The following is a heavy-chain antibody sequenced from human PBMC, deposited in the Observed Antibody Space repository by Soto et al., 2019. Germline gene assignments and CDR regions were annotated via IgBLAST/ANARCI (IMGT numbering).Heavy chain of an antibody. J-gene: IGHJ4*02. Sequence: EVQLVESGGGLVQPGGSLRLSCVASGFTFSSYSIVWVRQAPGKGLEWVSYIFTTGTTIYYADSVKGRFTVSRDNAKKSLYLLLNSLRAEGTAVCYCARDEDWAFYYWGQGTLVTVSS. CDR3: ARDEDWAFYY. CDR1: GFTFSSYS. CDR2: IFTTGTTI. V-gene: IGHV3-48*03. D-gene: IGHD3-9*01.